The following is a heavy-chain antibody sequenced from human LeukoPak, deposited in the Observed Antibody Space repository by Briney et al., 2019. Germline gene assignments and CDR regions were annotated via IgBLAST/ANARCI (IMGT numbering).Heavy chain of an antibody. CDR3: ARVGSSGLEFDY. V-gene: IGHV3-48*02. D-gene: IGHD6-19*01. Sequence: GGSLRLSCGASGFTFSSHSMSWVRQAPGKGLEWVSYISSSSSTIYYADSVKGRFTISRDNARKSQYPQMNSLRDEDTAVYYCARVGSSGLEFDYWGQGTPVTVSS. J-gene: IGHJ4*02. CDR1: GFTFSSHS. CDR2: ISSSSSTI.